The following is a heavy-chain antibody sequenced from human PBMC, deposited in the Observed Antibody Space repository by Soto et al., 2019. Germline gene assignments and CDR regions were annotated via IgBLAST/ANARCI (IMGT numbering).Heavy chain of an antibody. CDR1: GFTFSNFA. CDR3: AKGNWNYVGYFDD. Sequence: EVQLLESGGGLIQPGGSLRLSCAASGFTFSNFAMTWVRQAPGKGLEWVSTMSGSGGTTDYADSVKGRFTISRDNSKNTLSQQMNSLRAEDTAVYYCAKGNWNYVGYFDDWGQGTLVTVSS. J-gene: IGHJ4*02. D-gene: IGHD1-7*01. CDR2: MSGSGGTT. V-gene: IGHV3-23*01.